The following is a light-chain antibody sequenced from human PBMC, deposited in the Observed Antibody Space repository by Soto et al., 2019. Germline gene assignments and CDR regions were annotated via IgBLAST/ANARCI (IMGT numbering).Light chain of an antibody. CDR2: WAS. J-gene: IGKJ4*01. Sequence: DIVMTQSPDSLAVSLGERATIKCKSSQSVLYSSNNKNYLGWDQQKPGQPPKLLIYWASTRESGVPDRFSGSGSGTDFTLTISSLQAEDVALYYCQQYYTTPLTFGGGTKVEIK. CDR1: QSVLYSSNNKNY. CDR3: QQYYTTPLT. V-gene: IGKV4-1*01.